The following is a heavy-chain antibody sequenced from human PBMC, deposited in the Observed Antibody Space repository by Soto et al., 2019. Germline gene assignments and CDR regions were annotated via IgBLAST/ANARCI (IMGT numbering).Heavy chain of an antibody. Sequence: QVQLVESGGGVVQPGRSLRLSCAASGFTFSSYGMHWARQAPGKGLEWVAVISYDGSNKYYADSVKGRFTISRDNSKNTLYLQMNSLRAEDTAVYYCAKTFVVVTAITDDYWGQGTLVTVSS. CDR3: AKTFVVVTAITDDY. CDR2: ISYDGSNK. V-gene: IGHV3-30*18. D-gene: IGHD2-21*02. J-gene: IGHJ4*02. CDR1: GFTFSSYG.